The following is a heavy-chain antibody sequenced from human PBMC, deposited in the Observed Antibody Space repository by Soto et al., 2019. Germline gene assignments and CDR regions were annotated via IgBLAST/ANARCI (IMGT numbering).Heavy chain of an antibody. V-gene: IGHV4-31*03. D-gene: IGHD1-1*01. CDR3: ARATGTLRSRNCDY. J-gene: IGHJ4*02. Sequence: TLSLTCSVSGGAISTVGHYFTCIRQPPGKGLELIGSIYHIGSTYYSKSLRSRLTMSVDTSKSQFSLRLSSVAAADTAVYYCARATGTLRSRNCDYWGQGSLVTVSS. CDR2: IYHIGST. CDR1: GGAISTVGHY.